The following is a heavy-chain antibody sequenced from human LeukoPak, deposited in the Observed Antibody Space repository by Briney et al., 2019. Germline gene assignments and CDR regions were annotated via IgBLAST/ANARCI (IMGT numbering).Heavy chain of an antibody. CDR2: IKQDGSEK. D-gene: IGHD2-2*01. CDR3: ARDFSTSCYECWFDP. Sequence: GGSLRLSCADSGFTFSSYWMSWVRQAPGKGLEWVANIKQDGSEKYYVDSVKGRFTISRDNAKNSLYLQMNSLRAEDTAVYYCARDFSTSCYECWFDPWGQGTLVTVSS. V-gene: IGHV3-7*01. J-gene: IGHJ5*02. CDR1: GFTFSSYW.